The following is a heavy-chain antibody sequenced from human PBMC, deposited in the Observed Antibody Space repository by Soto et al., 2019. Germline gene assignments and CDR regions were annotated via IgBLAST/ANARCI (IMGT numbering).Heavy chain of an antibody. J-gene: IGHJ1*01. V-gene: IGHV1-3*01. CDR3: AKGDGLLRFLEWLFFFHH. CDR2: INAGNGDT. CDR1: GDTFKTHT. D-gene: IGHD3-3*01. Sequence: QVQFVQSGAAVRKPGASVTVSCQASGDTFKTHTIHWLRQVAGQRLEWMGWINAGNGDTKYSQKFQGRVTMTRDTSARTTYMELASLTSEDTAVYYCAKGDGLLRFLEWLFFFHHWVQGTLVTVSS.